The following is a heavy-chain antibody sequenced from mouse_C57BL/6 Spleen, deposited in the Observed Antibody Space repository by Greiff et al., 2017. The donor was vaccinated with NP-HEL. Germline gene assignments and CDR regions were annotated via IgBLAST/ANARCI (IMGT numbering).Heavy chain of an antibody. J-gene: IGHJ4*01. CDR3: TRRLYYYAMDY. CDR1: GFTFSDAW. V-gene: IGHV6-6*01. Sequence: EVKLVESGGGLVQPGGSMKLSCAASGFTFSDAWMDWVRQSPEKGLEWVAEIRNKANNPATYYAESVKGRFTISRDDSKSRVYLQMNSLRAEDTGIYYCTRRLYYYAMDYWGQGTSVTVSS. CDR2: IRNKANNPAT. D-gene: IGHD2-2*01.